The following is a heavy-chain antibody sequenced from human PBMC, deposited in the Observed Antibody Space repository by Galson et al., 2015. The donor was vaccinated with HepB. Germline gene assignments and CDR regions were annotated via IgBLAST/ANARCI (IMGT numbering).Heavy chain of an antibody. D-gene: IGHD4-23*01. J-gene: IGHJ4*02. CDR3: GSRWADY. CDR1: GFTFNTYW. CDR2: MKADGSER. V-gene: IGHV3-7*01. Sequence: SLRLSCAASGFTFNTYWMTWIRQAPGKGLEWVANMKADGSERHYVDSVRSRFTISRDNAKNSLYLQMNSLRAEDTAVYYCGSRWADYWGQGTLVTVSS.